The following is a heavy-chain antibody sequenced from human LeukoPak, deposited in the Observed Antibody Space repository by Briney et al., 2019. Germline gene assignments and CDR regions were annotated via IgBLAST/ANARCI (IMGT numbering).Heavy chain of an antibody. CDR2: IQPNGKDK. J-gene: IGHJ4*02. V-gene: IGHV3-30*02. D-gene: IGHD2-21*02. CDR3: AKRDRVTEFDY. CDR1: GFTFNNYG. Sequence: GGSLRLSCAASGFTFNNYGMHWVRPAPGKGLEWVTLIQPNGKDKYYADSVKGRFTVSRDNSNNMLYLQLNSLRVDDTAIYYCAKRDRVTEFDYWGQGTLVTVSS.